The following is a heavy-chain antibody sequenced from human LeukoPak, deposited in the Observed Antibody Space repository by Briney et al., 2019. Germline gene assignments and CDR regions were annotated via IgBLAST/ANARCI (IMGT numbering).Heavy chain of an antibody. CDR3: ARHEYSGSYYGLSWFDP. Sequence: PSETLSLTCTVSGGSISSSGYYWGWIRQPPGKGLEWIASIYYSGRTYYNPSLKSRVNISVDTSKNQLSLKLSSLTAADTAVYYCARHEYSGSYYGLSWFDPWGQGTLVTVSS. J-gene: IGHJ5*02. D-gene: IGHD1-26*01. V-gene: IGHV4-39*01. CDR1: GGSISSSGYY. CDR2: IYYSGRT.